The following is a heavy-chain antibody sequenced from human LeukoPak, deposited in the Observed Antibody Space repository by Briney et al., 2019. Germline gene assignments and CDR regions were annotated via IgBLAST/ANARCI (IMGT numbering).Heavy chain of an antibody. V-gene: IGHV3-30*02. D-gene: IGHD3-9*01. CDR3: AKAVNFDWSLDY. CDR2: IQYDGTNK. CDR1: GFTFRSYG. J-gene: IGHJ4*02. Sequence: GGSLRLSCAASGFTFRSYGMHWVRQAPGKGLELVAFIQYDGTNKYYADSVQGRFTISRDNSKNTLYLQMNSLRAEDTAVYYCAKAVNFDWSLDYWGPGTLVTVSS.